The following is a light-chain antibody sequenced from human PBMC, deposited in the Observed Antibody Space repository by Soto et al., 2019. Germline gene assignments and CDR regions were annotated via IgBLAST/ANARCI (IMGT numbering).Light chain of an antibody. CDR1: SRDVGGDNW. CDR2: EVD. CDR3: TSYATGNTFP. J-gene: IGLJ2*01. V-gene: IGLV2-8*01. Sequence: QSALTQPPSASGSLGQSVTISCTGTSRDVGGDNWVSWYQHHPGKVPKLLIYEVDKRPSGVPDRFSGSKSGNTASLTVSGLQAEDEADYYCTSYATGNTFPFGGGTTVTVL.